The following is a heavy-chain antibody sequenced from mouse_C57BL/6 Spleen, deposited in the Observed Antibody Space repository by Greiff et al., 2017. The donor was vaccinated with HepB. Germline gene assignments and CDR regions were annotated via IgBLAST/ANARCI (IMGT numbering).Heavy chain of an antibody. J-gene: IGHJ3*01. V-gene: IGHV1-26*01. CDR3: ARDSFAY. CDR1: GYTFTDYY. CDR2: INPNNGGT. Sequence: VQLQQSGPELVKPGASVKISCKASGYTFTDYYMNWVKQSHGKSLEWIGDINPNNGGTSYNQKFKGKATVTVDKSSSTAYMELRSLTSEDSAVYYCARDSFAYWGQGTLVTVSA.